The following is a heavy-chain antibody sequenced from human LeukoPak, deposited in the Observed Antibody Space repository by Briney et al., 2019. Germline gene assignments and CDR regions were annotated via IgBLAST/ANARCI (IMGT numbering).Heavy chain of an antibody. CDR3: AGDPNGDYVGAFDM. CDR2: IRGGGQSA. D-gene: IGHD4-17*01. J-gene: IGHJ3*02. CDR1: GFTFSTYA. V-gene: IGHV3-23*01. Sequence: GGSQRLSCTASGFTFSTYAMTWVRQAPGKGLEWVSSIRGGGQSAFYADSVRGRFTISRDNSKNTLFLQMTSLRAEDTAVYYCAGDPNGDYVGAFDMWGPGTMVTVSS.